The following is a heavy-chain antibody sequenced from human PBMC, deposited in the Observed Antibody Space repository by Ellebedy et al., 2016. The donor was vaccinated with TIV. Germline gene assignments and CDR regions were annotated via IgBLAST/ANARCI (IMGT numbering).Heavy chain of an antibody. CDR1: GFTFSNYG. J-gene: IGHJ4*02. Sequence: PGGSLRLSCAASGFTFSNYGIHWVRQAPGKGLEWVGVISYDGTTKYYGNSVKGRFTISRDNSKNTLYLQMNSLRAEDTSAYYCAKDVASATYLFDYWGQGILVTVSS. D-gene: IGHD6-19*01. V-gene: IGHV3-30*18. CDR2: ISYDGTTK. CDR3: AKDVASATYLFDY.